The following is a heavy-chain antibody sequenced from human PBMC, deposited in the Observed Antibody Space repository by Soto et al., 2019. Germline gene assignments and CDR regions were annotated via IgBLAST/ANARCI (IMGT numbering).Heavy chain of an antibody. Sequence: SETLSLTCTVSGGSISSGDYYWSWIRQPPGKGLEWIGYIYYSGSTYYNPSLKSRVTISVDTSKNQFSLKLSSVTAADTAVYYCAREEATLDYFDYWGQGTLVTVSS. D-gene: IGHD1-26*01. V-gene: IGHV4-30-4*01. J-gene: IGHJ4*02. CDR2: IYYSGST. CDR3: AREEATLDYFDY. CDR1: GGSISSGDYY.